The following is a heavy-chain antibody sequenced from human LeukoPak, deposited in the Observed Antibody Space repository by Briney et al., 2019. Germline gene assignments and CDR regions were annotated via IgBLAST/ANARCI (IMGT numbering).Heavy chain of an antibody. CDR3: ARESDDSSAWFDP. J-gene: IGHJ5*02. Sequence: ASVKVSCKASGYTFTSYGTRWVRQAPGQGLEWMGWISAYNGNTNYAQKLQGRVTMTRDTSTSTVYTELSSLRSEDTAVYYCARESDDSSAWFDPWGQGTLVTVSS. V-gene: IGHV1-18*01. CDR1: GYTFTSYG. CDR2: ISAYNGNT. D-gene: IGHD3-22*01.